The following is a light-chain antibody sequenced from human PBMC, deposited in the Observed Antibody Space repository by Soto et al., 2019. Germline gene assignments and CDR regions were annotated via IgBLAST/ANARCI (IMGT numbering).Light chain of an antibody. CDR2: LAS. J-gene: IGKJ1*01. Sequence: EIVLTQSPATLSSFPGDRVTLSCRASQAVNTRLAWYQHKPGQAPRLLIYLASNREAGVPARFSGSGSGTEFTRTISNVEPEDFAVDYCHQRQSWTRTFGQGTKVDIK. CDR1: QAVNTR. CDR3: HQRQSWTRT. V-gene: IGKV3-11*01.